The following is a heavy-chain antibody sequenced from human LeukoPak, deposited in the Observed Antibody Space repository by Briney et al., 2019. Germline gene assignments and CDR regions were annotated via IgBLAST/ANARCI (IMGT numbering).Heavy chain of an antibody. V-gene: IGHV4-39*07. CDR1: GGSFNSNNYY. CDR3: ARDVGIQLLLGDYFDY. J-gene: IGHJ4*02. Sequence: SETLSLTCTVSGGSFNSNNYYWAWVRQPPGKGLEWIGAVYFTGSTQYNPSLKSRVTISVDTSKDQFSLKLSSVTAADTAVYYCARDVGIQLLLGDYFDYWGQGILVTVSS. D-gene: IGHD3-10*01. CDR2: VYFTGST.